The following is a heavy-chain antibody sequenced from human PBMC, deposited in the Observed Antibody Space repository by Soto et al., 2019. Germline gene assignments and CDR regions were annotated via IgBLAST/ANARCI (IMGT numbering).Heavy chain of an antibody. D-gene: IGHD3-10*01. V-gene: IGHV4-59*01. CDR3: ARGLPYYYGSGTLFDY. CDR1: GGSISSYY. CDR2: IYYSGST. J-gene: IGHJ4*02. Sequence: SETLSLTCTVSGGSISSYYWSWIRQPPGKGLEWIGYIYYSGSTNYNPSLKSRVTISVDTSKNQFSLKLSSVTAADTAVYYCARGLPYYYGSGTLFDYWGQGTLVTVSS.